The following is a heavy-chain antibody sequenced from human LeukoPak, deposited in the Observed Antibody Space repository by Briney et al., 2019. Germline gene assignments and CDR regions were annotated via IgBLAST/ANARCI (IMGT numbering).Heavy chain of an antibody. CDR3: AKDLQWLVLGYFQH. V-gene: IGHV3-23*01. CDR2: ISGSTGST. J-gene: IGHJ1*01. D-gene: IGHD6-19*01. Sequence: GGSLRLSCAASGFTFSSYAMSWVRQAPGKGLEWVSGISGSTGSTYYADSVKGRFTISRDNSKNTLYLQMNSLRAEDTAVYYCAKDLQWLVLGYFQHWGQGTLVTVSS. CDR1: GFTFSSYA.